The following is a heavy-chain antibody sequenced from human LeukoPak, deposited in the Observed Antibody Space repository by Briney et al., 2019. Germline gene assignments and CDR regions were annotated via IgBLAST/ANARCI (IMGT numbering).Heavy chain of an antibody. Sequence: GGSLRLFCAASGFPFSSFAMSWVRQAPGKGLEWVSGISGSGDNTYYADSEKGRFTISRDNSKNTLYLQVNSLRAEDTAVYYCAKPLGYCSSTNCFYYYGMDVWGEGTTVTVSS. D-gene: IGHD2-2*01. J-gene: IGHJ6*01. CDR3: AKPLGYCSSTNCFYYYGMDV. CDR1: GFPFSSFA. V-gene: IGHV3-23*01. CDR2: ISGSGDNT.